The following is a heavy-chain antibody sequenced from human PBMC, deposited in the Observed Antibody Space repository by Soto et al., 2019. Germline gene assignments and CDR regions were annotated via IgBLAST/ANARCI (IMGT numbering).Heavy chain of an antibody. CDR2: IFYLGSS. Sequence: SETLSLTCTVSGDSIISSDFYWGWVRQPPGKGPEWIGSIFYLGSSYYNPSLKSRVTMSVDTSKNQFSLRLRSVTAADTALYFCARHSLALRKNNWFDPWGQGIMVTVSS. CDR1: GDSIISSDFY. D-gene: IGHD3-3*02. V-gene: IGHV4-39*01. CDR3: ARHSLALRKNNWFDP. J-gene: IGHJ5*02.